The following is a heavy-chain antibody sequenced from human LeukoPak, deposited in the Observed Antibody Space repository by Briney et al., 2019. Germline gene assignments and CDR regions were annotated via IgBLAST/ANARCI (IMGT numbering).Heavy chain of an antibody. D-gene: IGHD5-12*01. V-gene: IGHV4-59*01. CDR3: ARTKREYSGYVFQFNWFDP. CDR2: IYYSGST. J-gene: IGHJ5*02. Sequence: PSETLSLTCTVSGGSISSYYWSWIRQPPGKGLEWIGYIYYSGSTNYNPSLKSRVTISVDTSKNQLSLKLSSVTAADTAVYYCARTKREYSGYVFQFNWFDPWGQGTLVTVSS. CDR1: GGSISSYY.